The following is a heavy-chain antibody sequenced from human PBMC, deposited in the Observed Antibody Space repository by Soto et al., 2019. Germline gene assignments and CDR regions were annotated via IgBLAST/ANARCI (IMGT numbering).Heavy chain of an antibody. D-gene: IGHD6-19*01. CDR2: IYYSGST. CDR1: GGSISSSSYY. J-gene: IGHJ6*02. CDR3: ARREKYSSGWYDYYGMDV. Sequence: SETLSLTCTVSGGSISSSSYYWGWIRQPPGKGLEWIGSIYYSGSTYYNPSLKSRVTISVDTSKNQFSLKLSSVTAADTAVYYCARREKYSSGWYDYYGMDVWGQGTTVTVSS. V-gene: IGHV4-39*01.